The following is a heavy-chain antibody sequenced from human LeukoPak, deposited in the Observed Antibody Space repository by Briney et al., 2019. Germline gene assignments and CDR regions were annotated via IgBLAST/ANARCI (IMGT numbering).Heavy chain of an antibody. Sequence: ASVKVSCKASEGTFSSYAISWVRQAPGQGLEWMRRIIPILGIANYAQKFQGRVTITADKSTSTAYMELSSLRSEDTAVYYCARGFSGYDTGVYCYGMDVWGQGTTVTVSS. CDR3: ARGFSGYDTGVYCYGMDV. CDR1: EGTFSSYA. CDR2: IIPILGIA. D-gene: IGHD5-12*01. J-gene: IGHJ6*02. V-gene: IGHV1-69*04.